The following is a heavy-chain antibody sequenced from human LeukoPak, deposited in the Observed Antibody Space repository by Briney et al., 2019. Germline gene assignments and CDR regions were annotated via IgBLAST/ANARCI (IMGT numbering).Heavy chain of an antibody. CDR2: ISSNGDST. Sequence: PGGSLRLSCAASGFTFSSSAMHWVRQAPGKGLEYVSAISSNGDSTYYANSVMGRFTISRDNSKNTLYLQMGSLRVEDMAVYYCARVGDSSYFDYWGQGTLVTVSS. CDR1: GFTFSSSA. D-gene: IGHD3-22*01. J-gene: IGHJ4*02. V-gene: IGHV3-64*01. CDR3: ARVGDSSYFDY.